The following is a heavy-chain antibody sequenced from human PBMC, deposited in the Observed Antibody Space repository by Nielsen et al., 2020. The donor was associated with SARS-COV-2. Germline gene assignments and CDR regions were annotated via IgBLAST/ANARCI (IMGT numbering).Heavy chain of an antibody. J-gene: IGHJ4*02. Sequence: GESLKISCAASGFIFSSYEMNWVRQAPGKGLEWVSYISSSGSTIYYADSVKGRFTISRDNAKNSLYLQMNSLRAEDTAVYYCARDFESKYYDLLTGYYRGIDYWGQGTLVTVSS. CDR1: GFIFSSYE. CDR2: ISSSGSTI. V-gene: IGHV3-48*03. D-gene: IGHD3-9*01. CDR3: ARDFESKYYDLLTGYYRGIDY.